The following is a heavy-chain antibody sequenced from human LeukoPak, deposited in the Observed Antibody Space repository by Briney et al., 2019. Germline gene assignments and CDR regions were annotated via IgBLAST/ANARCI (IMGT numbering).Heavy chain of an antibody. J-gene: IGHJ4*02. V-gene: IGHV3-23*01. Sequence: PGGSLRLSCAGSGFSFSSHGMNWVRQAPGKGLEWVSGISPSGDITYYTDSVRGRSTISRDNSKNTLYLQMNSLRAEDTAVYYCARRAGAYSHPYDYWGQGTLVTVSS. CDR2: ISPSGDIT. CDR3: ARRAGAYSHPYDY. CDR1: GFSFSSHG. D-gene: IGHD4/OR15-4a*01.